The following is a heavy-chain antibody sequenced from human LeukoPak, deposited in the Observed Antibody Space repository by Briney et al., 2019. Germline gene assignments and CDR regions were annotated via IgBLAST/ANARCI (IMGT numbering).Heavy chain of an antibody. Sequence: GGSLRLSCVASGITFSRHWMKWVRQAPGKGLEWVANIKQDGSEKFYVDSVKGRFTISRDNAKNSLYLQMTSLRPEDTALYYCAGGTGWLIDSWGQGTLVTVPS. V-gene: IGHV3-7*01. CDR3: AGGTGWLIDS. CDR2: IKQDGSEK. J-gene: IGHJ4*02. D-gene: IGHD3-9*01. CDR1: GITFSRHW.